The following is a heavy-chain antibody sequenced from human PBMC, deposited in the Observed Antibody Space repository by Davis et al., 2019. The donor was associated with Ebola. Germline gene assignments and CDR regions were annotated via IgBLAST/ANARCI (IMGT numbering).Heavy chain of an antibody. CDR1: VYTLTNYH. J-gene: IGHJ3*02. V-gene: IGHV1-46*03. D-gene: IGHD5-12*01. CDR2: FTPNDGWT. Sequence: ASVQVSCKASVYTLTNYHMHWVRQAPGQGLDWTGMFTPNDGWTIYAQKFQGRVTVTRDTSTTTVYMDLSSLRSEDTALYYCTTPGGQDSGYDVIDIWSQGTMVTVSS. CDR3: TTPGGQDSGYDVIDI.